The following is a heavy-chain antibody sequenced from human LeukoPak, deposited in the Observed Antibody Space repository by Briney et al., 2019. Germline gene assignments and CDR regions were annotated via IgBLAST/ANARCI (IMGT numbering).Heavy chain of an antibody. J-gene: IGHJ3*02. CDR1: GGTFSSYA. D-gene: IGHD5-18*01. CDR3: ARDRFEDTAMVTRAFDI. CDR2: IIPIFGTA. Sequence: SVKVSCKASGGTFSSYAISWVRQAPGQGLEWMGGIIPIFGTANYAQKFQGRVKITADESTSTAYMELSSLRSEDTAVYYCARDRFEDTAMVTRAFDIWGQGTMVTVSS. V-gene: IGHV1-69*13.